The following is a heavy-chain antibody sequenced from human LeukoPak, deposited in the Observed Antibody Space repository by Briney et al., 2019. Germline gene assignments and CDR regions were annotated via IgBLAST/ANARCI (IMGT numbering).Heavy chain of an antibody. J-gene: IGHJ3*02. CDR3: VRGGGLPNCGGYCPPDT. V-gene: IGHV4-30-2*01. CDR1: GGSISHVAYS. Sequence: SETLSLTCTVSGGSISHVAYSWSWIRQPPGEGLEWIGLFHHTVGIDYKPSLKSRVTISGDRTKNQLSLTLTSVTAADTAVHYCVRGGGLPNCGGYCPPDTWGQGKMVIVSS. D-gene: IGHD2-21*02. CDR2: FHHTVGI.